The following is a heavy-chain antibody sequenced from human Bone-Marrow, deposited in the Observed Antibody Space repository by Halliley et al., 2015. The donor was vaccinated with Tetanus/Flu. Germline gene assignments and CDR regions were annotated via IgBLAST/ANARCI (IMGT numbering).Heavy chain of an antibody. CDR2: ISSSGTSI. Sequence: SLRLSCAASGFIFSDYYMTWIRQAPGKGLEWVSYISSSGTSIYYADAVKGRFTISRDNAKTSLYLQMNSLRVEDTAVYYCARGKYYGSGTRHWFDPWGQGTLVTVSS. CDR3: ARGKYYGSGTRHWFDP. V-gene: IGHV3-11*01. D-gene: IGHD3-10*01. CDR1: GFIFSDYY. J-gene: IGHJ5*02.